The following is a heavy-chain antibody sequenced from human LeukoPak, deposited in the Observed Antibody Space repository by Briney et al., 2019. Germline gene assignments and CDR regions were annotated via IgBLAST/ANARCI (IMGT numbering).Heavy chain of an antibody. CDR1: GFTFDDYA. D-gene: IGHD5-24*01. CDR2: ISWNSGNT. Sequence: PGRSLRLSCAASGFTFDDYAMQWVRQAPGKGLEWVSGISWNSGNTGYADSVKGRFTISRDNSKNTLYLQMNSLRAEDTAVYYCARDRLWLIFDYWGQGTLVTVSS. J-gene: IGHJ4*02. CDR3: ARDRLWLIFDY. V-gene: IGHV3-9*01.